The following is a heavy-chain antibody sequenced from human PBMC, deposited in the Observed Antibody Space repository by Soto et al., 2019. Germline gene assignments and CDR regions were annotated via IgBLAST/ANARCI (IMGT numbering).Heavy chain of an antibody. CDR3: ARSLGYYDSSGYYPASFDY. J-gene: IGHJ4*02. D-gene: IGHD3-22*01. V-gene: IGHV4-30-2*01. CDR2: IYHSGST. Sequence: SETLSLTCAVSGGSISSGGYSWSWIRQPPGKGLEWIGYIYHSGSTYYNPSLKGRVTISVDRSKNQFSLKLSSVTAADTAVYYCARSLGYYDSSGYYPASFDYWGQGTLVTVSS. CDR1: GGSISSGGYS.